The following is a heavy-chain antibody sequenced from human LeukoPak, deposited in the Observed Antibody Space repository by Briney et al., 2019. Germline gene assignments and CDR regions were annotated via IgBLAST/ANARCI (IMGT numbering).Heavy chain of an antibody. CDR2: INHCGST. V-gene: IGHV4-34*01. Sequence: SETLSLTCAVYGGSFSGYYWSWIRQPPGKGLEWIGEINHCGSTNYNPSLKSRVPISVDPSKNQFSLKLSSLTAADTAVYYCARVMGATYYDFWSGYPYDAFDIWGQGTMVTVSS. D-gene: IGHD3-3*01. CDR3: ARVMGATYYDFWSGYPYDAFDI. J-gene: IGHJ3*02. CDR1: GGSFSGYY.